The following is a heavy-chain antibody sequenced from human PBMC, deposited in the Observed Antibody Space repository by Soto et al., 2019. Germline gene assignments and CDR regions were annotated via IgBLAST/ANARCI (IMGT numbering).Heavy chain of an antibody. CDR3: ARTRITIFGVVIIPHVY. CDR1: GYTFTSYG. Sequence: ASVKVSCKASGYTFTSYGISWVRQAPGQGIEWMGWISAYNGNTNYAQKLQGRVTMTTDTSTSTAYMELRSPRSDDTAVYYCARTRITIFGVVIIPHVYWAQGTLVTVSS. D-gene: IGHD3-3*01. CDR2: ISAYNGNT. J-gene: IGHJ4*02. V-gene: IGHV1-18*04.